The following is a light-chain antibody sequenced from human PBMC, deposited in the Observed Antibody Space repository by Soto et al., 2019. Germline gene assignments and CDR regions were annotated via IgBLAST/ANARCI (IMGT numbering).Light chain of an antibody. CDR1: SSNIGAGYD. CDR3: QSYDSSLNNYV. V-gene: IGLV1-40*01. CDR2: DNS. Sequence: QPVLTQPPSVSGAPGQRVTISCTGSSSNIGAGYDVHWYQQLPGTAPKLLIYDNSNRPSGVPDRFSGSKSGTSASLAITGLQAEDEADYYCQSYDSSLNNYVFGTGTKVTVL. J-gene: IGLJ1*01.